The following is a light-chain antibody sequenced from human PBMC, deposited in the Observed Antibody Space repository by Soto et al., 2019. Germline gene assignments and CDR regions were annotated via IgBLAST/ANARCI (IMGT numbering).Light chain of an antibody. J-gene: IGKJ1*01. Sequence: DIQMTQSPSSLSASVGDRVTITCRASQGISNYLAWYQQKPGKVPKLLIYAASTLQSGVPSRFSGSGSGTEFTLSITSLQPEDVATYYCQKYNIAPWTFGQGTKVEIK. V-gene: IGKV1-27*01. CDR3: QKYNIAPWT. CDR1: QGISNY. CDR2: AAS.